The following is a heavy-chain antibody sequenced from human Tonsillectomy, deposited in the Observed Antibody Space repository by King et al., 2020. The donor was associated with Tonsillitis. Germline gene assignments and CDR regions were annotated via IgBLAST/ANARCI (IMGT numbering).Heavy chain of an antibody. CDR3: ARGGGLWCCMDV. CDR2: IKQDGSEK. D-gene: IGHD2-21*01. J-gene: IGHJ6*02. CDR1: GFTFNNYW. Sequence: VQLVESGGGSVQPGGSLRLSCAASGFTFNNYWMNWVRQAPGKGLEWAANIKQDGSEKHYVDSVKGRFTISRDNAKNSLYLQMNSLRAEDTAVYYCARGGGLWCCMDVWGQGTTVTVSS. V-gene: IGHV3-7*03.